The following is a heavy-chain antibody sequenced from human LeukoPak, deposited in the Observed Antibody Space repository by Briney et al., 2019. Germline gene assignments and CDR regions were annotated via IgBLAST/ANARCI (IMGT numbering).Heavy chain of an antibody. CDR3: ARVHYDFWSGYPYYYYGMDV. Sequence: GGSLRLSCAASGFTFRNYWMSWVRQAPGKGLEWVANIKQDGSEKYYVDSVKGRFTISRDNAKNSLYLQMNSLRAEDTAVYYCARVHYDFWSGYPYYYYGMDVWGQGTTVTVSS. CDR2: IKQDGSEK. D-gene: IGHD3-3*01. V-gene: IGHV3-7*01. J-gene: IGHJ6*02. CDR1: GFTFRNYW.